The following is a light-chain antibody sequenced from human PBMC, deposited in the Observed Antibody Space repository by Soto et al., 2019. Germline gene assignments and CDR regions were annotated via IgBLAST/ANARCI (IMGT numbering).Light chain of an antibody. V-gene: IGLV1-40*01. CDR3: QSYDSSLSGVL. Sequence: QSVLTQPPSVSGAPGQRGTISCTGSSSNIGANYNVHWYQQFPGTAPKLLIYDDINRPSGVPDRFSGSKSGTSASLAITGLQAEDEADYYCQSYDSSLSGVLFGGGTQLTVL. CDR2: DDI. J-gene: IGLJ2*01. CDR1: SSNIGANYN.